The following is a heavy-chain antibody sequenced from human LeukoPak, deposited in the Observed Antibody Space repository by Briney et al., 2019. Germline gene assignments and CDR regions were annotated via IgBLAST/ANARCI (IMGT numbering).Heavy chain of an antibody. D-gene: IGHD3-22*01. V-gene: IGHV1-18*01. CDR1: GYTFTGYG. CDR2: ISAYNGNT. Sequence: ASVKVSCKASGYTFTGYGISWVRQAPGQGLEWMGWISAYNGNTNYAQKLQGRVTMTTDTSTSTAYMELRSLRSDDTAVYYCARDNYDSSGYYYWFDPWGQGTLVTVSS. CDR3: ARDNYDSSGYYYWFDP. J-gene: IGHJ5*02.